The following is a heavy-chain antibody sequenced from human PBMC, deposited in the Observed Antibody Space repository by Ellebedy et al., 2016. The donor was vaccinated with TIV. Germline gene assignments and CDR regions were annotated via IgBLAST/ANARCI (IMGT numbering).Heavy chain of an antibody. CDR1: GFSLDNYA. CDR3: ARFHGDYHPYYFDY. CDR2: ISGSGRRI. V-gene: IGHV3-23*01. D-gene: IGHD4-17*01. J-gene: IGHJ4*02. Sequence: GESLKISCAASGFSLDNYAMNWVRQAPGQGLEWVAAISGSGRRIYYGDSVKGRFTISRDTSRSTLYLQMDTLRAEDTAVYHCARFHGDYHPYYFDYWGQGTLVSVSS.